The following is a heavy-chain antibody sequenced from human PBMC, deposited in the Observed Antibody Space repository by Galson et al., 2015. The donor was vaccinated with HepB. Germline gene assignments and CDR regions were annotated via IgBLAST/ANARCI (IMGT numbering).Heavy chain of an antibody. CDR1: GYTFTSYY. CDR3: ARELRDIVVVPVPSGWFDP. V-gene: IGHV1-46*01. CDR2: INPSGGST. D-gene: IGHD2-2*01. J-gene: IGHJ5*02. Sequence: SVKVSCKASGYTFTSYYMHWVRQAPGQGLEWMGIINPSGGSTSYAQKFQGRVTMTRDTSTSTVYMELSSLRSEDTAVYYCARELRDIVVVPVPSGWFDPWGQGTLVTVSS.